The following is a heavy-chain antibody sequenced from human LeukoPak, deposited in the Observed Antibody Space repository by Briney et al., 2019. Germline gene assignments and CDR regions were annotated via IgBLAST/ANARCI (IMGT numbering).Heavy chain of an antibody. CDR3: ARVATSSWNYYYYYMDV. V-gene: IGHV4-30-4*07. D-gene: IGHD5-12*01. J-gene: IGHJ6*03. Sequence: SETLSLTCAVSGGSISSGGYSWSWIRQPLGKGLEWIGYIYYSGSTYYNPSLKSRVTISVDTSKNQFSLKLSSVTAADTAVYYCARVATSSWNYYYYYMDVWGKGTTVTVSS. CDR1: GGSISSGGYS. CDR2: IYYSGST.